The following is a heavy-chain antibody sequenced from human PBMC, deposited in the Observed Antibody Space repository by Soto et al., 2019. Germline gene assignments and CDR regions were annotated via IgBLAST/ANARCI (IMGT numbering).Heavy chain of an antibody. J-gene: IGHJ4*02. CDR3: ARDLNGDPYY. Sequence: QVQLVQSGAEVKKPGASVKVSCKASGYTFTSYGISWVRQAPGQGLEWMGWISAYNGNTNYAQKLQXXVXRXNDTSTSTAYMELRSLRSDDTAVYYCARDLNGDPYYWGQGTLVTVSS. V-gene: IGHV1-18*01. CDR1: GYTFTSYG. D-gene: IGHD4-17*01. CDR2: ISAYNGNT.